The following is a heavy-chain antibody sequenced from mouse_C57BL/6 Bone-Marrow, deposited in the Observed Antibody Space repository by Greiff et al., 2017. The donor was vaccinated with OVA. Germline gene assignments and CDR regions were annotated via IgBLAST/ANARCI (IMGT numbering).Heavy chain of an antibody. Sequence: EVQLVESGGGLVQPGDSLSLSCAASGFTFTNYYMSWVRQPPGKALEWLAFIRNKPNGSTTEYSASVKGRFTISRDNSQSILDLQMNALRAEDSATYYCARYKGRVAVDYFDYWGQGTALTVSS. CDR1: GFTFTNYY. CDR3: ARYKGRVAVDYFDY. D-gene: IGHD1-1*01. CDR2: IRNKPNGSTT. V-gene: IGHV7-3*01. J-gene: IGHJ2*01.